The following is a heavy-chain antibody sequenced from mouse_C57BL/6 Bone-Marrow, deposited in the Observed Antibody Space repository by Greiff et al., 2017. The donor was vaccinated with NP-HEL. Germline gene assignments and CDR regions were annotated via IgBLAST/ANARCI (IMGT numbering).Heavy chain of an antibody. V-gene: IGHV1-69*01. Sequence: QVQLQQPGAELVMPGASVKLSCKASGYTFTSYWMHWVKQRPGQGLEWIGEIDPSDSYTNYNQKFKGKSTLTVDKSSSTAYMQLSSLTSEDSAVYYCARSPDGYYEFAHWGQGTLVTVSA. CDR2: IDPSDSYT. D-gene: IGHD2-3*01. CDR3: ARSPDGYYEFAH. CDR1: GYTFTSYW. J-gene: IGHJ3*01.